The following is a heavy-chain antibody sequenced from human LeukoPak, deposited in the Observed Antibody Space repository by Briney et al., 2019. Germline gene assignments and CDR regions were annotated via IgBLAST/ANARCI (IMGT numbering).Heavy chain of an antibody. D-gene: IGHD7-27*01. CDR1: GYTFTSYC. Sequence: GASVKVSCKPSGYTFTSYCISWVRQAPGQGLEWMGWINAYYDYKNYAQKLQGRVTMTKDTSTRKAYMERRSVRSDDTAVYYCARNWGDYFDYWGQGTLVTVSS. J-gene: IGHJ4*02. V-gene: IGHV1-18*01. CDR2: INAYYDYK. CDR3: ARNWGDYFDY.